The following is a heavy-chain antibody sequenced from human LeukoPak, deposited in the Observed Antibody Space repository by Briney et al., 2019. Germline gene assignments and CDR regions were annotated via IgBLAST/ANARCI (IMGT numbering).Heavy chain of an antibody. CDR1: GGTISSGDYY. V-gene: IGHV4-61*08. Sequence: PSETLSLTCTVSGGTISSGDYYWSWIRQPPGKGLEWIGYIYYSGSTNYNPSLKSRVTISVDTSKNQFSLKLSSVTAADTAVYYCARHGIAVAVDYWGQGTLVTVSS. J-gene: IGHJ4*02. CDR3: ARHGIAVAVDY. CDR2: IYYSGST. D-gene: IGHD6-19*01.